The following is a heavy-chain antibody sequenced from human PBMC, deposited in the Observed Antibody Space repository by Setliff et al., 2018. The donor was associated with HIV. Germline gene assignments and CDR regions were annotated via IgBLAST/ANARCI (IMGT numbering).Heavy chain of an antibody. D-gene: IGHD3-3*01. CDR1: GYSLTSGYY. CDR3: ARDPKYYDKYFQY. V-gene: IGHV4-38-2*02. CDR2: IHDSGRT. J-gene: IGHJ1*01. Sequence: PSETLSLTCGVSGYSLTSGYYWGWIRQPPGKGLGWIGSIHDSGRTYYNPSLKRRGTISVDTSKNQFSMKLSSVTAADTAVYYCARDPKYYDKYFQYWGPGTLVTVSS.